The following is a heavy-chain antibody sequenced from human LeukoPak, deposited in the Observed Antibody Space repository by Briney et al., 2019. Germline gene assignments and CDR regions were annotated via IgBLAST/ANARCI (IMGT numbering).Heavy chain of an antibody. J-gene: IGHJ5*02. Sequence: GGSLRLSCAASGFTFSKYWMLWVRQAQGKGLESVSRINTDGTVTTYADSVKGRFTVSRDNADNTMFLQRNSVRDEDTAVYYCATKQWLAPPPDAWGQGTPVTVSS. CDR1: GFTFSKYW. CDR2: INTDGTVT. D-gene: IGHD6-19*01. V-gene: IGHV3-74*01. CDR3: ATKQWLAPPPDA.